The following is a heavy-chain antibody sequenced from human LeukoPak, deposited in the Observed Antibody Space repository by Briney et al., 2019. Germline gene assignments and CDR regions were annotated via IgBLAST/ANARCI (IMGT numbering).Heavy chain of an antibody. CDR2: FDPEDGET. CDR1: GYTLTELS. D-gene: IGHD5-24*01. Sequence: ASVKVSCKVSGYTLTELSMHWVRQAPGKGLEWMGGFDPEDGETIYAQKFQGRVTMTEDTSTDTAYMELSSLRSEDTAVYYCATDLVHGYNVNYWGQGTLVTVSS. V-gene: IGHV1-24*01. CDR3: ATDLVHGYNVNY. J-gene: IGHJ4*02.